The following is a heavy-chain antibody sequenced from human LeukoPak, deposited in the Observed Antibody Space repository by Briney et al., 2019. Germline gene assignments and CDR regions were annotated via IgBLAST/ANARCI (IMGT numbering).Heavy chain of an antibody. CDR3: ARDEDYGDADY. CDR2: INPNSGGT. J-gene: IGHJ4*02. D-gene: IGHD4-17*01. V-gene: IGHV1-2*06. CDR1: GYTFTGYY. Sequence: VASVKVSCKASGYTFTGYYMHWVRQAPGQGLEWMRRINPNSGGTNYAQKFQGRVTMTRDTSISTAYMELSRLRSDDTAVYYCARDEDYGDADYWGQGTLVTVSS.